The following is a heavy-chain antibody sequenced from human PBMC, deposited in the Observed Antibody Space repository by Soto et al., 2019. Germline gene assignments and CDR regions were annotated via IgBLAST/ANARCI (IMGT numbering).Heavy chain of an antibody. CDR1: GGSVSNYY. CDR3: ARFDQVSYYFDY. Sequence: PAETLSLTCSVSGGSVSNYYWSWVRQPPGKRLEWIGYIYYTGTHDYNPSLRGRATISVDTSKNQFSLKLSSVTAADTAVYYCARFDQVSYYFDYWGQGTLVTVSS. J-gene: IGHJ4*02. CDR2: IYYTGTH. V-gene: IGHV4-59*02.